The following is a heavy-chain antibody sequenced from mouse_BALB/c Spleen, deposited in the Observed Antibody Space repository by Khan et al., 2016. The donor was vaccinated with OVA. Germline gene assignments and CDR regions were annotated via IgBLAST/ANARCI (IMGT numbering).Heavy chain of an antibody. D-gene: IGHD2-2*01. CDR2: IDPENGNT. V-gene: IGHV14-1*02. CDR1: GFNINDYY. J-gene: IGHJ3*01. Sequence: VRLQQSGAELVRPGALVKLSCKASGFNINDYYIHWVKQRPEQGLEWIGGIDPENGNTIYDPKFRDKANITADTSSNTAYLQLSSLTSEDTAVYCCARSGYFAWFPYWGQGTLVTVSA. CDR3: ARSGYFAWFPY.